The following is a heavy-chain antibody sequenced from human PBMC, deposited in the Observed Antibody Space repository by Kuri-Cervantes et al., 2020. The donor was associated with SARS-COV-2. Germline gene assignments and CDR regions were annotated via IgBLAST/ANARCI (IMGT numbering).Heavy chain of an antibody. Sequence: SETLSLTCTVSGGAISSGGYYRSWIRQHPGKGLEWIGYIYYTGNTYYNPSLKSRVTISVDTSKNQFSLRLRFVTAADTAVYYCARVGYQLLLGIDYWGQGTLVTVSS. CDR1: GGAISSGGYY. V-gene: IGHV4-31*03. CDR2: IYYTGNT. CDR3: ARVGYQLLLGIDY. D-gene: IGHD2-2*01. J-gene: IGHJ4*02.